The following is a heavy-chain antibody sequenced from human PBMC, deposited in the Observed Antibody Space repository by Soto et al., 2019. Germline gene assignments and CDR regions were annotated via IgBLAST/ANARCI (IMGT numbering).Heavy chain of an antibody. J-gene: IGHJ4*02. CDR2: IGGSGGNT. CDR1: GFPFSSYA. D-gene: IGHD3-10*01. V-gene: IGHV3-23*01. Sequence: GGSLRLSCAASGFPFSSYAMTWVRQAPGKGLEWVSTIGGSGGNTYYADSVKGRFTISRDNSRNTLYLQMNSLRAEDTAVYYCAKKSSYDNSGFHDFWGQGTLVTVSS. CDR3: AKKSSYDNSGFHDF.